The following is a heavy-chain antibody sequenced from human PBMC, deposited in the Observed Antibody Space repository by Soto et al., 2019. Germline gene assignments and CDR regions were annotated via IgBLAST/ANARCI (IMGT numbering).Heavy chain of an antibody. CDR2: ISDDGVSK. CDR3: ARAYYFGSGTSYTLYY. CDR1: GFTFSNYG. D-gene: IGHD3-10*01. V-gene: IGHV3-30*03. Sequence: PGGSLRLSCAGSGFTFSNYGMHWVRQAPGKGLEWVAAISDDGVSKYYADSVQGRFTISRDNSESVVLLQMNSLRPDDTALYFCARAYYFGSGTSYTLYYWGQGTQVTVSS. J-gene: IGHJ4*02.